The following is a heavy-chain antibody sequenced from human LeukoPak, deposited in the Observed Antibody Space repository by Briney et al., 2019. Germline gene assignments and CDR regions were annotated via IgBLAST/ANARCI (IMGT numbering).Heavy chain of an antibody. J-gene: IGHJ4*02. D-gene: IGHD3-10*01. Sequence: ASVKVSCKASGGTFSSYAISWVRQAPGQGLEWMGGIIPIFGTANYAQKFQGRVTITADESTSTAYMELSSLRSEDTAVYYYAREPYGSGSYFDYWGQGTLVTVSS. CDR2: IIPIFGTA. CDR1: GGTFSSYA. CDR3: AREPYGSGSYFDY. V-gene: IGHV1-69*13.